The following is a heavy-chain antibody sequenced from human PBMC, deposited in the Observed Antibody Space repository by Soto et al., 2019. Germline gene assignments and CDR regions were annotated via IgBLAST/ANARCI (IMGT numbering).Heavy chain of an antibody. Sequence: LRLSCAVSGFTFGNYAMSWVRLAPGKGLEWVSDINGLFSGSAGSTYYAESVKGRFTISRDNSKNTLYLQMNSLRAEDTAVYYCETKGGGTCEGYYFDYWGQGTLVTVSS. CDR1: GFTFGNYA. J-gene: IGHJ4*02. D-gene: IGHD2-15*01. CDR2: INGLFSGSAGST. CDR3: ETKGGGTCEGYYFDY. V-gene: IGHV3-23*01.